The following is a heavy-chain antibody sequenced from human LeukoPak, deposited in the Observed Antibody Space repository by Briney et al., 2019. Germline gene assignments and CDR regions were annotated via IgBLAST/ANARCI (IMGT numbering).Heavy chain of an antibody. CDR3: AKDEGGSLEAPYPALDF. CDR2: ISGSGGST. D-gene: IGHD3-16*01. Sequence: GGSLRLSCAASGFTFSTYGMHWVRQAPGKGLEWVSAISGSGGSTYYADSVKGRFTISRDNSKNTLYLQMNSLRAEDTAKYFCAKDEGGSLEAPYPALDFWGQGTAVTVSS. CDR1: GFTFSTYG. V-gene: IGHV3-23*01. J-gene: IGHJ3*01.